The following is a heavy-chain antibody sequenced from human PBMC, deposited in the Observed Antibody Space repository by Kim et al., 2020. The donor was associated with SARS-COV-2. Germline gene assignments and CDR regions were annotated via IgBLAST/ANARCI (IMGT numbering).Heavy chain of an antibody. V-gene: IGHV4-34*01. CDR3: ARRSVATDY. D-gene: IGHD2-15*01. Sequence: STNYNPSLRSRVTISVDTAKNQFSLRLSAVTAADTAVYYCARRSVATDYWGQGTLVTVSS. J-gene: IGHJ4*02. CDR2: ST.